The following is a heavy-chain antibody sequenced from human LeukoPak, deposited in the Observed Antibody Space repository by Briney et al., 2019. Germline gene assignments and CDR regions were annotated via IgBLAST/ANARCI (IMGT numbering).Heavy chain of an antibody. D-gene: IGHD2-2*01. V-gene: IGHV3-53*01. CDR3: ASGGFGPAAMGFFDY. CDR1: GFTFSSYG. CDR2: IYSGGNT. Sequence: GGSLRLSCAASGFTFSSYGMQWVRQAPGKGLEWVSVIYSGGNTYYADSVKGRFTISRDNSKNTLYLQMNNVTAEDTAVYYCASGGFGPAAMGFFDYWGQGTLVTVSS. J-gene: IGHJ4*02.